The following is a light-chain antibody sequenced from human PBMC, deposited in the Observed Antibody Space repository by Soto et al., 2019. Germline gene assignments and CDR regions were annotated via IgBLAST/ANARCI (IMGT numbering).Light chain of an antibody. Sequence: EIVLTQSPGTLSLSPGERATLSCRASQSVSSSDLAWYQQKPGQAPRLLIYGASSRATGIPDRFSGSGSGTDFTLTISRLEPVDFAVYYCQQYGSSPRSFGQGTKLAIK. J-gene: IGKJ2*01. V-gene: IGKV3-20*01. CDR3: QQYGSSPRS. CDR2: GAS. CDR1: QSVSSSD.